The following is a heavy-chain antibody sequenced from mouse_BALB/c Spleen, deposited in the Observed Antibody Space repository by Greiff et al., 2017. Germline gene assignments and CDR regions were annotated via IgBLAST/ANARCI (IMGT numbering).Heavy chain of an antibody. J-gene: IGHJ4*01. CDR3: ARGPPYGYLDAMDY. D-gene: IGHD2-2*01. Sequence: QVQLQQPGAELVKPGASVKLSCKASGYTFTSYWMHWVKQRPGQGLEWIGEINPSNGRTNYNEKFKSKATLTVDKSSSTAYMQLSSLTSEDSAVYYCARGPPYGYLDAMDYWGQGTSVTVSS. CDR1: GYTFTSYW. CDR2: INPSNGRT. V-gene: IGHV1S81*02.